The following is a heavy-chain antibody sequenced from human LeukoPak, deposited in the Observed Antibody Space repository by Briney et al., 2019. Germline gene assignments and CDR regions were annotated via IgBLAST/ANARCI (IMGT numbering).Heavy chain of an antibody. J-gene: IGHJ4*01. CDR2: ISYDGSNK. CDR1: GFTFSSYG. V-gene: IGHV3-30*18. CDR3: AKDQYYGSGSSDFDY. D-gene: IGHD3-10*01. Sequence: GGSLRLSCAASGFTFSSYGMHWVRQAPGKGLEWVAVISYDGSNKYYADSVKGRFTISRDNSKNTLYLQMNSLRAEDTAVYYCAKDQYYGSGSSDFDYWGQGTLVTVSS.